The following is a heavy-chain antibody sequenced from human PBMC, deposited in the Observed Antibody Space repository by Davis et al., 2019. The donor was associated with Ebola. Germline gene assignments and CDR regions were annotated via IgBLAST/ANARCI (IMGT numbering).Heavy chain of an antibody. CDR1: GFTFSSYG. J-gene: IGHJ6*04. Sequence: PGGSLRLSCAASGFTFSSYGMHWVRQAPGKGLEWVAVISYDGSNKYYADSVKGRFTISRDNSKNTLYLQMNSLRAEDTAVYYCARDRAGTDYGDDLSSMDVWGKGTTVTVSS. V-gene: IGHV3-30*19. D-gene: IGHD4-17*01. CDR2: ISYDGSNK. CDR3: ARDRAGTDYGDDLSSMDV.